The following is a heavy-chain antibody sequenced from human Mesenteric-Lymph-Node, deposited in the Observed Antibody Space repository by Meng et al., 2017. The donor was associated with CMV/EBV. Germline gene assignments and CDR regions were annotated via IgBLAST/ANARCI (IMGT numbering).Heavy chain of an antibody. Sequence: SGFTFDDYTMHWVRQAPGKGLEWVSYISGGGGTIDYADSVKGRFTISKDNAKNSLYLQMSSLRAEDTAVYYCARAWFSGHDTGLLAYWGQGTLVTVSS. CDR1: GFTFDDYT. CDR3: ARAWFSGHDTGLLAY. D-gene: IGHD5-12*01. CDR2: ISGGGGTI. J-gene: IGHJ4*02. V-gene: IGHV3-11*04.